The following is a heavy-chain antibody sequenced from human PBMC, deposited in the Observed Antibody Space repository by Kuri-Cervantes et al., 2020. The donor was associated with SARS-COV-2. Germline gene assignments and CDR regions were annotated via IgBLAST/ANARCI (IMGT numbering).Heavy chain of an antibody. D-gene: IGHD6-13*01. J-gene: IGHJ6*03. CDR2: IYSCGST. V-gene: IGHV3-66*03. CDR1: GFTVSSNY. CDR3: AREGRIAAAGRYYYYYMDV. Sequence: GGSLRLSCAASGFTVSSNYMSWVRQAPGKGLEWVSVIYSCGSTYYADSVKGRFTISRDNAKNSLYLQMNSLRAEDTAVYYCAREGRIAAAGRYYYYYMDVWGKGTTVTVSS.